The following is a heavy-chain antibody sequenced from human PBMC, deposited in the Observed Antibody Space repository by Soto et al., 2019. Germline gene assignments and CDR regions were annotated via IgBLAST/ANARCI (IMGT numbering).Heavy chain of an antibody. D-gene: IGHD3-22*01. Sequence: GESLKISCKGSGYSFTSYWIGWVRQMPGKGLEWMGIIYPGDSDTRYSPSFQGQVTISADKSISTAYLQWSSLKASDTAMYYCARQRGYYDSSGYNDYWGQGTLVTVS. J-gene: IGHJ4*02. V-gene: IGHV5-51*01. CDR2: IYPGDSDT. CDR3: ARQRGYYDSSGYNDY. CDR1: GYSFTSYW.